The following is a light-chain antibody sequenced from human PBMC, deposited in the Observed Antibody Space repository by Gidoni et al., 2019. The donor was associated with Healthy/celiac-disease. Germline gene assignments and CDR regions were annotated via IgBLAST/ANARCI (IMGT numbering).Light chain of an antibody. V-gene: IGKV3-15*01. CDR2: GAS. CDR1: QSVSSN. CDR3: QQYNNWPPWT. J-gene: IGKJ1*01. Sequence: EIVMTQSTATLSVSPGERATLSCRASQSVSSNSAWYQQKPGQAPRLLIYGASTRATGIPARFIGSGSGTEFTLTISSLQSEDFAVYYCQQYNNWPPWTFGQGTKVEIK.